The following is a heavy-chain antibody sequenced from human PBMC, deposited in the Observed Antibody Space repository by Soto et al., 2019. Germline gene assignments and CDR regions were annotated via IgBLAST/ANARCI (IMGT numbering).Heavy chain of an antibody. CDR3: ARPAPHSGDSVWHTYFDF. Sequence: QVHLQQWGAGLLKPSETLSLTCAVSGGSFSGYYWSCIRQPPGKGLEWIGEINHNGRTNYNPSLKSRVTMSVDTSKNQFSLNLISVTAADTALYYWARPAPHSGDSVWHTYFDFWGQGELVTVSS. V-gene: IGHV4-34*01. J-gene: IGHJ4*02. CDR2: INHNGRT. D-gene: IGHD6-19*01. CDR1: GGSFSGYY.